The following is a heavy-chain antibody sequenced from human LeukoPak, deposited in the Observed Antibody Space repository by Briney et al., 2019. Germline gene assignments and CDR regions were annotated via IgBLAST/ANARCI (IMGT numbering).Heavy chain of an antibody. D-gene: IGHD3-22*01. CDR2: ISASGGSGDST. CDR1: GFIFRSYA. V-gene: IGHV3-23*01. CDR3: AKERPRESYLYDSSGYYDH. J-gene: IGHJ5*02. Sequence: GGSLRLSCAGSGFIFRSYAMTWVRQAPGRGLEWVSTISASGGSGDSTYYADSVKGRFTISRDNSKNTLYLRMNSLRAEDTAVYYCAKERPRESYLYDSSGYYDHWGQGTLVTVSS.